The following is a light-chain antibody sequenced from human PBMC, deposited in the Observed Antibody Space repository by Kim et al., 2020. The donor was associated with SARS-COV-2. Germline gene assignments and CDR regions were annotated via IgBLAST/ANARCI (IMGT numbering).Light chain of an antibody. J-gene: IGKJ4*01. CDR1: QSVSSD. Sequence: PGERATRSCRASQSVSSDLAGYQQKPGQAPRLLIYDASNRATGIPARCSGSGSGTDFTLTISSLEPEDFAVYYCQQRSNWPPRLTFGGGTKVDIK. CDR3: QQRSNWPPRLT. CDR2: DAS. V-gene: IGKV3-11*01.